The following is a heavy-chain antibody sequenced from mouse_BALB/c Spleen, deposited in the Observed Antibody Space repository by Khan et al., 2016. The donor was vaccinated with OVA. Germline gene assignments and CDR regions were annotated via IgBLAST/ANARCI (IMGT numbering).Heavy chain of an antibody. J-gene: IGHJ3*01. CDR1: GFSLTSYG. Sequence: QVQLKQSGPGLVQPSQSLSITCTVSGFSLTSYGVHWVRQSPGKGLEWLGVIWSGGSTDYNAAFISRPSISKDNSKSHVFFKMNSLQANDTAIYYCARNFDYDEGLAYWGQGTLVTVSA. D-gene: IGHD2-4*01. CDR3: ARNFDYDEGLAY. CDR2: IWSGGST. V-gene: IGHV2-2*02.